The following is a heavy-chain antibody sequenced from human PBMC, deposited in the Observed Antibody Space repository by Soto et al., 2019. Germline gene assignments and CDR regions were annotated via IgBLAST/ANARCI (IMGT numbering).Heavy chain of an antibody. CDR2: IFDSENT. D-gene: IGHD3-10*01. J-gene: IGHJ4*02. Sequence: WTWIRQPPGKGLEWIGYIFDSENTNYNPSLKSRVTMSVDTSKNQFSLKVTSVTVADTAVYYCARGVYYGSGSPQVVSWGQGTLVTVSS. CDR3: ARGVYYGSGSPQVVS. V-gene: IGHV4-31*02.